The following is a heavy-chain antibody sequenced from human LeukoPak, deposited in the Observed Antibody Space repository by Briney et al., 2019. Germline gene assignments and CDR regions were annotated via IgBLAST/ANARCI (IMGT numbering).Heavy chain of an antibody. CDR1: EFTFSTYW. CDR2: TNPAGTTT. D-gene: IGHD3-3*02. Sequence: PGGSLRLSCAASEFTFSTYWMHWVRQAPGKGLEWLSRTNPAGTTTYYADSVKGRFTISRDNAKQTLSLQMNSLRAEDSALYYCVRAVASNHGNFDYWGQGTRVTVSS. CDR3: VRAVASNHGNFDY. V-gene: IGHV3-74*01. J-gene: IGHJ4*02.